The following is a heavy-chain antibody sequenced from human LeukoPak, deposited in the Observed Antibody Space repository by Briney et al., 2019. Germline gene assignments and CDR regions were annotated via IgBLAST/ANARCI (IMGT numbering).Heavy chain of an antibody. Sequence: PGGSLRLSCAASGFTFSSYAMHWVRQAPGKGLESVSTISSNGGSTFYANSVKGRFTISRDNAKNSLYLQMNSLRAEDTAVYYCARDARPKFTPPGLPHYYMDVWGKGTTVTVSS. D-gene: IGHD6-6*01. CDR3: ARDARPKFTPPGLPHYYMDV. V-gene: IGHV3-64*01. CDR2: ISSNGGST. CDR1: GFTFSSYA. J-gene: IGHJ6*03.